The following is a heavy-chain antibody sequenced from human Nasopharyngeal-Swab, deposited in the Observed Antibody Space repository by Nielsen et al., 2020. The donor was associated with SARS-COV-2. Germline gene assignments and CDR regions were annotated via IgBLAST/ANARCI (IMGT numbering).Heavy chain of an antibody. V-gene: IGHV3-7*01. CDR1: GFTFSSYW. CDR2: IKQDGSEK. J-gene: IGHJ4*02. CDR3: ARGIAAAGTGIDY. D-gene: IGHD6-13*01. Sequence: GESLKISCAASGFTFSSYWMSWVRQAPGKGLEWVANIKQDGSEKYYVDSVKGRFTISRDNAKNSLYLQMNSLRAEDTAAYYCARGIAAAGTGIDYWGQGTLVTVSS.